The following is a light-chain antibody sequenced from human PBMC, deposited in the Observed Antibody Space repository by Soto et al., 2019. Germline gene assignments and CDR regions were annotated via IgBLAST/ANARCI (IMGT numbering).Light chain of an antibody. Sequence: EIVLTQSPATLSLSPGERATLSCKASRSISGYLAWYQQKPGQAPRLLVYDASNRPTVVPARFSGSGFGTDFTLTITSLEPEDSAVYYCQQRSSGYSFGPGTKLEIK. CDR1: RSISGY. CDR3: QQRSSGYS. V-gene: IGKV3-11*01. J-gene: IGKJ2*01. CDR2: DAS.